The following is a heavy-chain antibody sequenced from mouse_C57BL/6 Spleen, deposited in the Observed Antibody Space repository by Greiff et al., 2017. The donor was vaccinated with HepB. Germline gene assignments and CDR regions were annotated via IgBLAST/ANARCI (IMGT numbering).Heavy chain of an antibody. CDR2: IYPGSGST. Sequence: QVQLQQPGAELVKPGASVKMSCKASGYTFTSYWITWVKQRPGQGLEWIGDIYPGSGSTNYNEKFKSKATLTVDTSSSTAYLQLSSLTSEDSAVYYCARSPYSNYSWLAYWGQGTLVTVSA. V-gene: IGHV1-55*01. CDR1: GYTFTSYW. CDR3: ARSPYSNYSWLAY. J-gene: IGHJ3*01. D-gene: IGHD2-5*01.